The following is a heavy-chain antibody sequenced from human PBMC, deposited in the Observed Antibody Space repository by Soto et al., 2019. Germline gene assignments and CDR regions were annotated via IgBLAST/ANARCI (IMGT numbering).Heavy chain of an antibody. D-gene: IGHD2-8*01. J-gene: IGHJ6*02. CDR2: IHTTDGT. CDR3: ARTIFCLDGVCSPLYSMDV. V-gene: IGHV4-4*07. Sequence: SETLSLTCTVSGGSISTYYWSWIRQPAGKGMEWIGRIHTTDGTNYNPSLKSRVTMSIDTSNNQFSLKLTSVTTADTAVYFCARTIFCLDGVCSPLYSMDVWGRGTTVTVSS. CDR1: GGSISTYY.